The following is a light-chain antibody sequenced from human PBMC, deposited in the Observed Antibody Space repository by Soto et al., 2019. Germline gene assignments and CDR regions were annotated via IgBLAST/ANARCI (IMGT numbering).Light chain of an antibody. Sequence: DIQMTQSPSTLSASVGDRVTISCRASQSISSRLAWYQQKAGKAPKLLIYKASGLQSGVPSRFSGSGSGTEFTLIISSLQSDDFATYYCQQYARNPLTFGGGTKVDIK. V-gene: IGKV1-5*03. J-gene: IGKJ4*01. CDR1: QSISSR. CDR2: KAS. CDR3: QQYARNPLT.